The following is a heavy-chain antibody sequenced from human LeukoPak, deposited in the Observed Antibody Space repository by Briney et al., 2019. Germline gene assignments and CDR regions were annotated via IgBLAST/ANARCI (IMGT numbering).Heavy chain of an antibody. CDR2: FDPEDGET. V-gene: IGHV1-24*01. D-gene: IGHD6-13*01. J-gene: IGHJ4*02. CDR1: GYTLTELS. Sequence: ASVKVSCKVSGYTLTELSMHWVRQAPGKGLEWMGGFDPEDGETIYAQKSQGRVTMTEDTSTDTAYMELSSLRSEDTAVYYCATCSSSWPLDFDYWGQGTLVTVSS. CDR3: ATCSSSWPLDFDY.